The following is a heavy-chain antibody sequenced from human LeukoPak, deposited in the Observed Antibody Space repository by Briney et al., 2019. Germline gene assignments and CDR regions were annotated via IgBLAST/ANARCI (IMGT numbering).Heavy chain of an antibody. CDR3: ARVKGRYSYGLGNDY. Sequence: GGSLRLSCAASGFTFSSYGMHWVRQAPGKGLEWVAFIRYDGSNKYYADSVKGRFTISRDNSKNTLYLQMNSLRAEDTAVYYCARVKGRYSYGLGNDYRGQGTLVTVSS. CDR1: GFTFSSYG. CDR2: IRYDGSNK. D-gene: IGHD5-18*01. V-gene: IGHV3-30*02. J-gene: IGHJ4*02.